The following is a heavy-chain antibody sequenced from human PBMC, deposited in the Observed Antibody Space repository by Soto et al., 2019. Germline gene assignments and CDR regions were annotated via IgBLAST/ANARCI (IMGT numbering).Heavy chain of an antibody. CDR1: GYTFTSYD. D-gene: IGHD3-9*01. CDR3: ARGRRGLDRGLALDYGIFDGPESWFYP. CDR2: MNPNSGNT. Sequence: ASVKVSCKASGYTFTSYDINWVRQATGQGLEWMGWMNPNSGNTGYAQKFQGRVTMTRNTSISTAYMELSSLRSEDTAVYYCARGRRGLDRGLALDYGIFDGPESWFYPWGQVTLLTISS. V-gene: IGHV1-8*01. J-gene: IGHJ5*02.